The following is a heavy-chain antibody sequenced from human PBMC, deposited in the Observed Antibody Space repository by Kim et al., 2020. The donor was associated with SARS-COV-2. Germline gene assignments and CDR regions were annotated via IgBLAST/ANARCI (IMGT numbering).Heavy chain of an antibody. D-gene: IGHD4-17*01. CDR3: AREVTRGWFDP. V-gene: IGHV3-30-3*01. CDR1: GFTFSSYA. Sequence: GGSLRLSCAASGFTFSSYAMHWVRQAPGKGLEWVAVISYDGSNKYYADSVKGRFTISRDNSKNTLYLQMNSLRAEDTAVYYCAREVTRGWFDPWGQGTLV. J-gene: IGHJ5*02. CDR2: ISYDGSNK.